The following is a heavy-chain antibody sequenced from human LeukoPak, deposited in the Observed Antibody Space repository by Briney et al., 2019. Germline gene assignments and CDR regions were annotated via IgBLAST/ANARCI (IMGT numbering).Heavy chain of an antibody. Sequence: GGSLRLSCAASGFTFSSYGMHWVRQAPGKGLEWVAVIPYDGSNKYYADSVKGRFTISRDNSKNTLYLQMNSLRAEDTAVYYCAKLKSSSWSFDYWGQGTLVTVSS. D-gene: IGHD6-13*01. V-gene: IGHV3-30*18. J-gene: IGHJ4*02. CDR2: IPYDGSNK. CDR3: AKLKSSSWSFDY. CDR1: GFTFSSYG.